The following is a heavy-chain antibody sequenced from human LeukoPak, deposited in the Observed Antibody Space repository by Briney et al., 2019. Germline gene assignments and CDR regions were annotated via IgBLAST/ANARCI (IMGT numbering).Heavy chain of an antibody. CDR1: GISFRGYW. CDR2: ISGSGGGT. CDR3: AKGRDYGGNSVSDF. J-gene: IGHJ4*02. D-gene: IGHD4-23*01. V-gene: IGHV3-23*01. Sequence: GGSLRLSCAASGISFRGYWMHWVRQAPGKGLEWVSDISGSGGGTNYADSVKGRFTISRDNSKNTLYLQMNSLRAGDTAVYFCAKGRDYGGNSVSDFWGQGTLVTVSS.